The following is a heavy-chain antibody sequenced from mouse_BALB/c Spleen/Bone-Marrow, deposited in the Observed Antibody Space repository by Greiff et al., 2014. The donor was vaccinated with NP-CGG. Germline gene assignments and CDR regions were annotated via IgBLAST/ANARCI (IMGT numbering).Heavy chain of an antibody. CDR2: ISSGGGST. V-gene: IGHV5-12-1*01. CDR1: GFAFSSYD. D-gene: IGHD1-1*01. Sequence: EVQLVESGGDLVRPGGSLKLSCSASGFAFSSYDMSWVRQTPEKRLEWVAYISSGGGSTYYPDTVKGRFTISRDNAKNTLHLQMSSLKSEDTTMYYCARHRYGFDYWGQGTTLTVSS. CDR3: ARHRYGFDY. J-gene: IGHJ2*01.